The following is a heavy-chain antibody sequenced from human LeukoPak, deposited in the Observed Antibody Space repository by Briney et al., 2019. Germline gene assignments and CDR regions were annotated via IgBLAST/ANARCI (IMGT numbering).Heavy chain of an antibody. V-gene: IGHV4-34*01. CDR3: ARDRARGSGSYYLVLGSHHFDY. J-gene: IGHJ4*02. D-gene: IGHD3-10*01. Sequence: SETLSLTCAVSGVSISSYYWSWIRQHPGKGLEWIGEINHSGSTNYNPSLKSRVTISVDTSKNQFSLKLSSVTAADTAVYYCARDRARGSGSYYLVLGSHHFDYWGQGTLVTVSS. CDR2: INHSGST. CDR1: GVSISSYY.